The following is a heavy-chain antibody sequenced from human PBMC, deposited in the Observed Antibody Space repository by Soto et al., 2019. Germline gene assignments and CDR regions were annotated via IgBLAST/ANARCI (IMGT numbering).Heavy chain of an antibody. CDR2: ISDDGTKK. CDR1: GFTFSNYA. V-gene: IGHV3-30*04. CDR3: APHDFDY. Sequence: QVQLVESGGGVVQPGRSLRLSCAASGFTFSNYAMHWVRQAPGKGLEWVAIISDDGTKKYYADSVKGRFTISRDNSKNTLYLQLNSLRTEDTAVYFCAPHDFDYWGQGTLVIVSS. J-gene: IGHJ4*02.